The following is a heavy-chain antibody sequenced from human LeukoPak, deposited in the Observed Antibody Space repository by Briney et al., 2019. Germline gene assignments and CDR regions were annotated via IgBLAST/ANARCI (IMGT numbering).Heavy chain of an antibody. J-gene: IGHJ4*02. Sequence: GGSLRLSCAASGFTFSSYGMHWVRQAPGKGLEWVAVTSSDGSNKYYADSVKGRFTISRDNSKNTLYLQMDSLRAEDTAVYYCARGPSGYHNTGGQGTLVTVSS. D-gene: IGHD5-12*01. V-gene: IGHV3-30*03. CDR3: ARGPSGYHNT. CDR2: TSSDGSNK. CDR1: GFTFSSYG.